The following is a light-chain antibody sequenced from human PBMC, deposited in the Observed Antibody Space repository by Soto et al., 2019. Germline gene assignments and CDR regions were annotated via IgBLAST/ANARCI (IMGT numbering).Light chain of an antibody. V-gene: IGKV1-9*01. CDR2: AAS. CDR3: QHYNSYSEA. CDR1: QGISRF. Sequence: DIQLTQSPSCLSPSIGDSVTITCRASQGISRFLAWYQQKPGKAPKLLISAASTLQSGVPSRFSGSGSGTEFTLTISSLQPDDFATYYCQHYNSYSEAFGQGTKVDIK. J-gene: IGKJ1*01.